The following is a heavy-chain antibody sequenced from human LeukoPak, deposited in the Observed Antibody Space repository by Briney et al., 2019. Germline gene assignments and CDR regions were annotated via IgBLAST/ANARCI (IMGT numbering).Heavy chain of an antibody. CDR3: ARDGQTFRSGSYSDPFDY. V-gene: IGHV1-18*01. CDR1: GYTFTSYG. D-gene: IGHD1-26*01. J-gene: IGHJ4*02. Sequence: ASVKVSCKASGYTFTSYGISWVRQAPGQGPEGMGWISAYNGNTNYAQKLQGRVTMTTDTSTSTAYMELRSLRSDDTAVYYCARDGQTFRSGSYSDPFDYWGQGTLVTVSS. CDR2: ISAYNGNT.